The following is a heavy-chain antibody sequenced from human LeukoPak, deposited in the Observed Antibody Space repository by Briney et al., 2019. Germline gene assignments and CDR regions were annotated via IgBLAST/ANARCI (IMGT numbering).Heavy chain of an antibody. V-gene: IGHV1-2*02. CDR2: INPNSGGT. J-gene: IGHJ6*02. CDR3: ARDSLHYYYGMDV. Sequence: ASVKVSCKASGYTFTGYYMHWVRQAPGQGLEWMGWINPNSGGTNYAQKFQGRVTMTRDTSISTAYMELSSLRSEDTAVYYCARDSLHYYYGMDVWGQGTTVTVSS. D-gene: IGHD3-10*01. CDR1: GYTFTGYY.